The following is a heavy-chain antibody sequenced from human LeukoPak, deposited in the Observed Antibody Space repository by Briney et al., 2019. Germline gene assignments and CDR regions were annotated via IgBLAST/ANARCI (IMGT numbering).Heavy chain of an antibody. CDR1: GFTFANYA. CDR3: ARVFDEWPIRGVDH. J-gene: IGHJ4*02. V-gene: IGHV3-23*01. D-gene: IGHD3-10*01. Sequence: GGSLKLSCSASGFTFANYAMNWVRQAPGKGLEWVSAISGSGGSTYYADSVKGRLTISRDNSKNTVFLQVNSLRGDDTAVYYCARVFDEWPIRGVDHWGQRTLVTVSS. CDR2: ISGSGGST.